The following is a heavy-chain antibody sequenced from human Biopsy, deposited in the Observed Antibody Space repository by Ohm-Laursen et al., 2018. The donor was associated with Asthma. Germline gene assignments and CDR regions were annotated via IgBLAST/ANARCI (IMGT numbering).Heavy chain of an antibody. CDR3: GRAVRNEQWLAPFDY. D-gene: IGHD6-19*01. V-gene: IGHV4-59*01. Sequence: GTLSLTCSVYGGSISSFYWSWIRQSPEKGLEWMGYVYWTGSTNYNPSLKSRITMSVDTSKNRMFLELTSVTAADTAIYYCGRAVRNEQWLAPFDYWGQGKPVTVSS. CDR2: VYWTGST. CDR1: GGSISSFY. J-gene: IGHJ4*02.